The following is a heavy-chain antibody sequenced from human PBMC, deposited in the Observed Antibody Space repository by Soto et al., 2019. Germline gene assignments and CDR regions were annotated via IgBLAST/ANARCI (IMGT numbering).Heavy chain of an antibody. CDR1: GGTSSRYA. D-gene: IGHD4-4*01. CDR3: ASGGTTVNRRFDF. Sequence: QLQVVQSGAEVKKPGSSVRVSCKASGGTSSRYAITWMRQDPGQGLEWMGGIIPILATTDSAQKFQGRVTFTADESTSTVYMELSSLTSEDTAVYYCASGGTTVNRRFDFWGQGTLGTVSS. CDR2: IIPILATT. V-gene: IGHV1-69*01. J-gene: IGHJ4*02.